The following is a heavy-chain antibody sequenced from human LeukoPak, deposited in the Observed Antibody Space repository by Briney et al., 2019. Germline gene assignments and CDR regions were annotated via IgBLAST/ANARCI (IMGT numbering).Heavy chain of an antibody. J-gene: IGHJ6*02. V-gene: IGHV5-51*01. CDR1: GYSFTSYW. CDR3: ARSSSYGDYVYYYSMDV. CDR2: TYPGDSDT. D-gene: IGHD4-17*01. Sequence: GESLKISCKGSGYSFTSYWIGWARQMPGKGLEWMGITYPGDSDTRYSPSFQGQVTISADKSISTAYLQWSSLKASDTAMYYCARSSSYGDYVYYYSMDVWGQGTTVTVSS.